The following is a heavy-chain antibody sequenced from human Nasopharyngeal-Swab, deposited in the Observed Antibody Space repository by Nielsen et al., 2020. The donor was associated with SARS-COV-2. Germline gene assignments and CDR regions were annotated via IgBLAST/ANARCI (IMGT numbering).Heavy chain of an antibody. Sequence: SLKISCAASGFTFEEYGMHWVRPGPGKGLEWVSGISWKSGNRAYAESVKGRFAISRDDAKNSLFLQMNSLRPEDTAVYFGTKEPGGGYSDYVFDYWGQGILVTVSS. CDR2: ISWKSGNR. CDR1: GFTFEEYG. CDR3: TKEPGGGYSDYVFDY. J-gene: IGHJ4*02. V-gene: IGHV3-9*01. D-gene: IGHD5-12*01.